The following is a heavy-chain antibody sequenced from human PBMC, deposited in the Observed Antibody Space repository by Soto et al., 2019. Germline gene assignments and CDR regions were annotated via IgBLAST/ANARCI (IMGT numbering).Heavy chain of an antibody. V-gene: IGHV1-46*03. CDR3: ARESIAVVPAAVNWFDP. CDR2: INPSGGST. Sequence: GASVKVSCKASGYTFTSYYMHWVRQAPGQGLEWMGIINPSGGSTSYAQKFQGRVTMTRDTSTSTVYMELSSLRSEDTAVYYCARESIAVVPAAVNWFDPWGRGTLVTVSS. J-gene: IGHJ5*02. CDR1: GYTFTSYY. D-gene: IGHD2-2*01.